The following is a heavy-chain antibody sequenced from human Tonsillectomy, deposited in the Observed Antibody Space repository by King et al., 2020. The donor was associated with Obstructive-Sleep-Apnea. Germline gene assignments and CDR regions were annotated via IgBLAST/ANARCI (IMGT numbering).Heavy chain of an antibody. CDR2: IYNDGST. V-gene: IGHV3-53*04. D-gene: IGHD3-22*01. Sequence: VQLVESGGGLVQPGGSLRLSCAASGFTVSSNHMSWVRQAPGKGLEWVSVIYNDGSTFYTDAVKGRFTISKNNSKNTLYLQMNSLRVEDTALYYCARHFSDTSGNYRGLIDYWGQGTLVTVSS. CDR1: GFTVSSNH. CDR3: ARHFSDTSGNYRGLIDY. J-gene: IGHJ4*02.